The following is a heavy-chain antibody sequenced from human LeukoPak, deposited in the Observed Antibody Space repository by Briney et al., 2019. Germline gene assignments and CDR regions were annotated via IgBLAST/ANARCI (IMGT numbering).Heavy chain of an antibody. CDR1: GGSISSYY. J-gene: IGHJ4*02. Sequence: PSETLSLTCTVSGGSISSYYWSWIRQPPGKGLEWIGEINHSGSTKYNASLKSRVTISVDTSKNQFSLKLSSVTAADTAVYYCARGKGYYDSGGYYYWGQGSLVTVSS. D-gene: IGHD3-22*01. V-gene: IGHV4-34*01. CDR2: INHSGST. CDR3: ARGKGYYDSGGYYY.